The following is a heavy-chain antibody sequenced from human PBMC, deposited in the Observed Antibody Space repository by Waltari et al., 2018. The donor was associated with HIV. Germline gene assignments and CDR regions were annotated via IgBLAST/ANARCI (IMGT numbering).Heavy chain of an antibody. CDR1: GYTFTSYD. CDR2: MNPNSGNT. J-gene: IGHJ4*02. CDR3: ARRDYIYDYIWGSYRSCDY. Sequence: QVQLVQSGAEVKKPGASVKVSCKASGYTFTSYDINWVRQATGQGLEWMGWMNPNSGNTGYAQKFQGRVTMTRNTSISTAYMELSSLRSEDTAVYYCARRDYIYDYIWGSYRSCDYWGQGTLVTVSS. V-gene: IGHV1-8*01. D-gene: IGHD3-16*02.